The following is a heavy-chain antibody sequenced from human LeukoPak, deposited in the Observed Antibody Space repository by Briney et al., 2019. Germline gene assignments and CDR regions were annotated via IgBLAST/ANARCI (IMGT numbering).Heavy chain of an antibody. CDR2: ISGSGGST. CDR1: GFTFSSYA. V-gene: IGHV3-23*01. D-gene: IGHD4-17*01. CDR3: ARDPTTRSNRAQFYSDY. J-gene: IGHJ4*02. Sequence: PGGSLRLSCAASGFTFSSYAMSWVRQAPGKGLEWVSAISGSGGSTYYAGSVKGQFTISRDNSKNTLYLQMNSLRAEDTAVYYCARDPTTRSNRAQFYSDYWGQGTLVIVSS.